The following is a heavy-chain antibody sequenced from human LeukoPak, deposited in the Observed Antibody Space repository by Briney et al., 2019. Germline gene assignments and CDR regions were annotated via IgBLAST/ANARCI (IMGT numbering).Heavy chain of an antibody. V-gene: IGHV3-64*01. CDR3: ARDLVDGYNYWYFDL. D-gene: IGHD5-24*01. CDR1: GFTFSSYA. J-gene: IGHJ2*01. CDR2: ISSNGGST. Sequence: GGSLRLSCAASGFTFSSYAMHWVRQAPGKGLEYVSAISSNGGSTYYANSVKGRFTISRDNSKNTLYLQMNSLGAEDTAVYYCARDLVDGYNYWYFDLWGRGTLVTVSS.